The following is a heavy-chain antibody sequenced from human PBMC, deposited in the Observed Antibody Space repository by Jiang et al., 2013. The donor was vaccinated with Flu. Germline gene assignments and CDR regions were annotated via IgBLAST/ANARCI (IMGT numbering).Heavy chain of an antibody. J-gene: IGHJ4*02. CDR2: IDHSEIT. CDR3: ARGSYFDFWSGHFSYDF. Sequence: LLKPSETLSLTCAVYGGSFTGYQWGWIRQVPRGGLEWIGEIDHSEITIYTPSLKSRVTISMDKSKNQFSLRLNSVTAADTAMYYCARGSYFDFWSGHFSYDFWGQGNMVIVYS. D-gene: IGHD3-3*01. CDR1: GGSFTGYQ. V-gene: IGHV4-34*01.